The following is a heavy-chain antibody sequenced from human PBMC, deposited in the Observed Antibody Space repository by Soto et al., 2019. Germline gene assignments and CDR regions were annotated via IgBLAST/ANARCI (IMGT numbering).Heavy chain of an antibody. V-gene: IGHV1-24*01. CDR2: FDPEDGET. J-gene: IGHJ4*02. Sequence: ASVKPSCKVSGYTLTELSMHWVRRAPGKGLEWMGGFDPEDGETIYAQKFQGRVTMTEDTSTDTAYVELSSLRSEDTAVYYCATATYDAVYYFDYRRQRTLVTVSS. CDR1: GYTLTELS. D-gene: IGHD3-16*01. CDR3: ATATYDAVYYFDY.